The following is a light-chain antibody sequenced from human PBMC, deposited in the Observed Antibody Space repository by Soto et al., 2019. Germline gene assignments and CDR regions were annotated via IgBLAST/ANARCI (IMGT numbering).Light chain of an antibody. CDR3: QQYNNWPPLT. J-gene: IGKJ4*01. Sequence: EIVMTQSPATLSVSPGERATLSCRASQSVNSRLAWYQQKPDQAPRLLIYDASTRATGIPARFSGSGSGTEFTLTISSLQSEDFAIYYCQQYNNWPPLTFGGGTKVDIK. CDR1: QSVNSR. CDR2: DAS. V-gene: IGKV3D-15*01.